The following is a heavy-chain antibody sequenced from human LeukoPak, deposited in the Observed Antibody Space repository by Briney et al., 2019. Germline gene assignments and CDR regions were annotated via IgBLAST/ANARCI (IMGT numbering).Heavy chain of an antibody. CDR3: ARGSRNYYYGSGSYPNFDY. D-gene: IGHD3-10*01. V-gene: IGHV3-23*01. CDR2: TSGSGGST. J-gene: IGHJ4*02. CDR1: GFTFSSYA. Sequence: GGSLRLSCAASGFTFSSYAMGWVRQAPGKGLEWVSATSGSGGSTYYADSVKGRFTISRYNAKNSLYLQMNSLRAEDTAVYYCARGSRNYYYGSGSYPNFDYWGQGTLVTVSS.